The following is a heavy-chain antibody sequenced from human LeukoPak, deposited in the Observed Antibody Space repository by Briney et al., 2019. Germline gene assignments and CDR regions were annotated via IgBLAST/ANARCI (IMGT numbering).Heavy chain of an antibody. J-gene: IGHJ5*02. CDR3: ARGLLGYYSSTSCGGCWFDP. D-gene: IGHD2-2*01. CDR1: GGSFSGYY. Sequence: SETLSLTCAVYGGSFSGYYWSWIRQPPGKGLEWIGEINHSGSTNYNPSLKSRVTISVDTSKNQFSLKLSSVTAADTAVYYCARGLLGYYSSTSCGGCWFDPWGQGTLVTVSS. CDR2: INHSGST. V-gene: IGHV4-34*01.